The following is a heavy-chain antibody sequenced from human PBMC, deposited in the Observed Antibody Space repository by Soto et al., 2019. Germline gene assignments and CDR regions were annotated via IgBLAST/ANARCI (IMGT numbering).Heavy chain of an antibody. CDR3: ARGRGDYVWGSQYYYYYGMDV. CDR2: MNPNSGNT. CDR1: GYTFTSYD. V-gene: IGHV1-8*01. Sequence: GASVKVSCKASGYTFTSYDINWVRQATGQGLEWMGWMNPNSGNTGYAQKFQGRVTMTRNTSISTAYMELSSLRSEDTAVYYCARGRGDYVWGSQYYYYYGMDVWGQGTTVTAP. J-gene: IGHJ6*02. D-gene: IGHD3-16*01.